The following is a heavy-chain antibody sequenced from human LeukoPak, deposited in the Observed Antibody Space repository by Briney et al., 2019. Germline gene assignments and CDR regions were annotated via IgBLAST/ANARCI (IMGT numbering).Heavy chain of an antibody. CDR1: GYTFTDNH. Sequence: ASVKVSCKASGYTFTDNHMYWIRQAPGQGPECMGWINPNSGGTNYAQKFQGRITMTRDTSIGTAYMELSRLISDDTAVYYCAREEQHQRGRHFEYWGQGTLVTVSS. CDR3: AREEQHQRGRHFEY. CDR2: INPNSGGT. D-gene: IGHD6-13*01. J-gene: IGHJ4*02. V-gene: IGHV1-2*02.